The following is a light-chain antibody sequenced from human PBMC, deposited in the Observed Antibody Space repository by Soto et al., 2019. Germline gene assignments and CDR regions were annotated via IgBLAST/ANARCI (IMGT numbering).Light chain of an antibody. CDR3: KQLESYPST. Sequence: DIQMTQSPSSLSASVGDRVTITCQASQDISNYLNWYQQKPGKAHKLLIYAASTLQSGVQSRFSGSGSGTDFTLTIRSLQPEDFATYYCKQLESYPSTFGGGTKVDNK. CDR2: AAS. J-gene: IGKJ4*01. V-gene: IGKV1-9*01. CDR1: QDISNY.